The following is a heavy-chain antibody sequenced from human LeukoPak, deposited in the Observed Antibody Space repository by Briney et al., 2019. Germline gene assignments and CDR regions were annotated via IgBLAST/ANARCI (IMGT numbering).Heavy chain of an antibody. CDR1: GFTFNNAW. CDR2: INEDGNEK. J-gene: IGHJ5*02. CDR3: VRGNYGSS. V-gene: IGHV3-7*03. D-gene: IGHD3-16*01. Sequence: GGSLRLSCAVSGFTFNNAWMNWVRQAPGKGLEWVANINEDGNEKYYVDSVKGRFTISRDNAKNSLFLQMNSLRVEDTAVYYCVRGNYGSSWGQGTLVTVSS.